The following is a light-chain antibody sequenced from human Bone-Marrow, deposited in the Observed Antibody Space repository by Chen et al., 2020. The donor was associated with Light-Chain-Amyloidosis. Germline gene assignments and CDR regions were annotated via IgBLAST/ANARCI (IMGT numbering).Light chain of an antibody. CDR2: SNK. CDR1: SSNCGSNY. CDR3: AAWDGSLSGYV. V-gene: IGLV1-47*02. J-gene: IGLJ1*01. Sequence: QSVLTQPPSASGTPGQRVILSCSGASSNCGSNYVYWSQHFPGAAPKLLIHSNKQRPSGVPDRFSASKSGTSAFLAISGLRSEDEADYYCAAWDGSLSGYVFGTGTKVIVL.